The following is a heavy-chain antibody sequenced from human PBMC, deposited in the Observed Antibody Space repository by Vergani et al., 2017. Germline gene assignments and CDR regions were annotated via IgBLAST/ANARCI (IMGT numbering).Heavy chain of an antibody. CDR1: GFTFSSYS. CDR3: ARDAHYYDSGEDY. V-gene: IGHV3-21*01. J-gene: IGHJ4*02. Sequence: EVQLVESGGGLVKPGGSLRLSCAASGFTFSSYSMNWVRQAPGKGLEWVSSISSSSSYIYYADSVKGRFTISRDNAKNSLYLQMNSLRAEDTAVYYCARDAHYYDSGEDYWGQGTLVTVSS. CDR2: ISSSSSYI. D-gene: IGHD3-22*01.